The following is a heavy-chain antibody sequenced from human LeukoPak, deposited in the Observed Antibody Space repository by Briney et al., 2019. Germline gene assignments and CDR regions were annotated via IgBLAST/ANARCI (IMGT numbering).Heavy chain of an antibody. V-gene: IGHV1-2*02. CDR1: GYTFTGYY. D-gene: IGHD5-18*01. Sequence: EASVKVSCKASGYTFTGYYMHWVRQAPGQGLEWMGWINPNSGGTNYAQKFQGRVNMTRDTSISTAYMELSRLRSDDTAVYYCARGYSYGYQPPLGYWGQGTLVTVSS. J-gene: IGHJ4*02. CDR2: INPNSGGT. CDR3: ARGYSYGYQPPLGY.